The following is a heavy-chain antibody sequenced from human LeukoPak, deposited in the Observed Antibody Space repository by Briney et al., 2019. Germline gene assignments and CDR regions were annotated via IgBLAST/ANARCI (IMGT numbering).Heavy chain of an antibody. D-gene: IGHD6-19*01. CDR1: GGSMSPYH. V-gene: IGHV4-59*12. CDR2: IYYSGST. J-gene: IGHJ4*02. CDR3: ARAVSGRFDY. Sequence: SETLSLTCTVSGGSMSPYHWGWIRQPPGKGLERTGYIYYSGSTNYNPSLKSRVTISVDTSKNQFSLKLSSVTAADTAVYYCARAVSGRFDYWGQGTLVTVSS.